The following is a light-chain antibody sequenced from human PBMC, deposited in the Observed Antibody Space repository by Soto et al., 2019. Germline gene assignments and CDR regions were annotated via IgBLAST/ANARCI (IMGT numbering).Light chain of an antibody. V-gene: IGKV1-39*01. J-gene: IGKJ2*01. CDR1: QSISSY. Sequence: DIQMTQSPSSLSASVGDRVTITCRASQSISSYLNWYQQKPGKAPKLLIYAASSLQSGVPSRFSGSGSGTDFTLTISSLQPEDFATYYCQQSYSSPYTFGQWTTLEIK. CDR2: AAS. CDR3: QQSYSSPYT.